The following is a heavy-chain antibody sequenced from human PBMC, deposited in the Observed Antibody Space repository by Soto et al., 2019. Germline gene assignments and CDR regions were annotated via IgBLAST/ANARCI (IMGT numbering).Heavy chain of an antibody. CDR3: ARDRGVGATTDDAFDI. CDR1: GFTFSSYA. Sequence: ESGGGVVQPGRSLRLSCAASGFTFSSYAMHWVRQAPGKGLEWVAVISYDGSNKYYADSVKGRFTISRDNSKNTLYLQMNSLRAEDTAVYYCARDRGVGATTDDAFDIWGQGTMVTVSS. J-gene: IGHJ3*02. V-gene: IGHV3-30-3*01. CDR2: ISYDGSNK. D-gene: IGHD1-26*01.